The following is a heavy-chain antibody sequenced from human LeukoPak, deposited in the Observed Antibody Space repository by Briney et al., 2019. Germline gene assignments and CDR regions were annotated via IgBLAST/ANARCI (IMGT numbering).Heavy chain of an antibody. CDR3: AREGSGTEKVVVTAKDYYYGMDV. J-gene: IGHJ6*02. CDR1: GFTFSSYS. CDR2: ISSSSSYI. Sequence: GGSLRLSCAASGFTFSSYSMNWVRQAPGKGLEWVSSISSSSSYIYYADSVKGRFTISRDNAKNSLYLQMNSLRAEDTAVYYCAREGSGTEKVVVTAKDYYYGMDVWGQGTTVTVSS. V-gene: IGHV3-21*01. D-gene: IGHD2-21*02.